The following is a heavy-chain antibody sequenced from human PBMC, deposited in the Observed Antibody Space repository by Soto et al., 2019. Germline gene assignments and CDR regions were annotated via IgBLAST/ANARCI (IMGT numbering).Heavy chain of an antibody. CDR1: GVAISSGGYY. Sequence: QVQLQESGPGLVKPSQTLSLTCTVSGVAISSGGYYWSWIRQHPGKGLEWIGYIYYSGSTYYNPSLKSRVTISVDTSKNQFSLKLNSVTAADTAVHYCAREHSPIVGVHNWFDPWGQGTLVTVSS. CDR3: AREHSPIVGVHNWFDP. J-gene: IGHJ5*02. D-gene: IGHD1-26*01. V-gene: IGHV4-31*03. CDR2: IYYSGST.